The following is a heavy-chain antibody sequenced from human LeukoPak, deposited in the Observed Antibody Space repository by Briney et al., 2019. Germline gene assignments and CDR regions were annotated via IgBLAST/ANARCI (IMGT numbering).Heavy chain of an antibody. CDR3: ARDYDYSNVDY. Sequence: GGSLRLSCAASGFTFSSYSMNWVRQAPGKGLEWVSYISSSSSTIYYVDSVKGRFTISRDNAKNSLYLQMNSLRAEDTAVYYCARDYDYSNVDYWGQGTLVTVSS. CDR2: ISSSSSTI. J-gene: IGHJ4*02. CDR1: GFTFSSYS. V-gene: IGHV3-48*01. D-gene: IGHD4-11*01.